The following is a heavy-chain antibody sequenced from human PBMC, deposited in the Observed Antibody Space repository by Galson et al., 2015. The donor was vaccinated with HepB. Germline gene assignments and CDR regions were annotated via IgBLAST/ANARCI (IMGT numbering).Heavy chain of an antibody. Sequence: SLRLSCATSGFTFSYYGMHRVRQAPGKGLEWVAGMSYDGNYKHYADSVKGRFTISRDNSKNTLYLQMNSLRPDDTAMYYCVKDLGVGAVADRFTSWGQGTLVTVSS. CDR1: GFTFSYYG. J-gene: IGHJ5*02. CDR3: VKDLGVGAVADRFTS. CDR2: MSYDGNYK. D-gene: IGHD6-19*01. V-gene: IGHV3-30*18.